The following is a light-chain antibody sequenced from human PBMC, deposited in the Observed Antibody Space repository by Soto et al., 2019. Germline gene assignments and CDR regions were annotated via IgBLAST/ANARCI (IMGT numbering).Light chain of an antibody. CDR1: QSISSSS. Sequence: EIVLTQSPGTLSLSSGERATLSCRASQSISSSSLAWYQQKPGQAPRLLIYGASSRATGIPDRFSGSGSGTDFTLPISRLEPEDFALYYCQQYSSSLFTFGPGTKVYIK. CDR3: QQYSSSLFT. V-gene: IGKV3-20*01. J-gene: IGKJ3*01. CDR2: GAS.